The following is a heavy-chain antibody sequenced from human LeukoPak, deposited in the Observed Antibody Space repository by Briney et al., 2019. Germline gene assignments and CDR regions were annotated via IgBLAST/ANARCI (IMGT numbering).Heavy chain of an antibody. V-gene: IGHV3-30*02. Sequence: PGGSLRLSCAASGFTYSDYGMHWVRQAPGRGLEWEAFILNDGTWEYYPDSVKGRLTISRDNSRNTLYLQMNSVRLEDTAIYYCVKGGSISHNWFDSWGQGTLVT. J-gene: IGHJ5*01. D-gene: IGHD3-16*01. CDR1: GFTYSDYG. CDR2: ILNDGTWE. CDR3: VKGGSISHNWFDS.